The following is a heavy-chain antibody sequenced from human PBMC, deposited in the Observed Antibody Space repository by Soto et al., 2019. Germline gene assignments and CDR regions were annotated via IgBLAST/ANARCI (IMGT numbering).Heavy chain of an antibody. D-gene: IGHD2-2*01. J-gene: IGHJ6*02. V-gene: IGHV3-23*01. Sequence: PGGSLRLSCAASGFTFSSYAMSWVRQAPGKGLEWVSAISGSGGSTYYADSVKGRFTISRDNSKNTLYLQMNSLRAEDTAVYYCAKDRDMVLVPAHYYYAMDVWGQGTMVTVSS. CDR1: GFTFSSYA. CDR3: AKDRDMVLVPAHYYYAMDV. CDR2: ISGSGGST.